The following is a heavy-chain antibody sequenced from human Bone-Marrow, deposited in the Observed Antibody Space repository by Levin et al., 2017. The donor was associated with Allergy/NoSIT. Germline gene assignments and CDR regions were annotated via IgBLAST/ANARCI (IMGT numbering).Heavy chain of an antibody. D-gene: IGHD6-19*01. CDR1: GSTFTSYT. Sequence: PGGSLRLSCKASGSTFTSYTMHWVRQAPGQRLEWMGWINAGNGNTKFSQKFQGRVTITRDTSASTAYMELSSLRSEDTAVYYCASEAVAGTDLFDYWGQGTLVTVSS. V-gene: IGHV1-3*01. J-gene: IGHJ4*02. CDR2: INAGNGNT. CDR3: ASEAVAGTDLFDY.